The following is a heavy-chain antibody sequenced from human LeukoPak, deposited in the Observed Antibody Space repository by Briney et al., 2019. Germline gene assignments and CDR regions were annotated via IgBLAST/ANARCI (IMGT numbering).Heavy chain of an antibody. CDR2: ISSSSSYI. V-gene: IGHV3-21*01. D-gene: IGHD6-6*01. CDR3: ARKSIAAREIDY. CDR1: GFTFSSYS. Sequence: GGSLRLSCAASGFTFSSYSMNWVRQAPGKGLEWVSSISSSSSYIYYADSVKGRFTISRDNAKNSLYLQMNSLRAEDTAVYYCARKSIAAREIDYWGQGTLVTVSS. J-gene: IGHJ4*02.